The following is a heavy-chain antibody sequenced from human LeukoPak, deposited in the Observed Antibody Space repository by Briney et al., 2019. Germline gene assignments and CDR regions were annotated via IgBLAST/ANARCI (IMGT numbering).Heavy chain of an antibody. J-gene: IGHJ4*02. Sequence: GESLKISCKGPGYSFTSYWIGWVLQLPGKGLEWMVIIYPGDADTRYSPSFQGQVTISADKSISTAYLQWSSLKASDTAMYYCARWDTARTFDYWGQGTLVTVSS. D-gene: IGHD5-18*01. CDR1: GYSFTSYW. CDR3: ARWDTARTFDY. CDR2: IYPGDADT. V-gene: IGHV5-51*01.